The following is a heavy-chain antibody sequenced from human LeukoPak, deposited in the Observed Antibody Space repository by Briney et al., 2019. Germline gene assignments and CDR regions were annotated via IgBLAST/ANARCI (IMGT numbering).Heavy chain of an antibody. CDR3: ARDSSYGGNSVFDY. V-gene: IGHV4-31*03. Sequence: PSQTLSLTCTVSGGSISSGGYYWRWIRQHPGKGLEWIGYIYYSGSTYYNPSLKSRVTISVDTSKNQFSLKLSSVTAADTAVYYCARDSSYGGNSVFDYWGQGTLVTVSS. J-gene: IGHJ4*02. CDR2: IYYSGST. D-gene: IGHD4-23*01. CDR1: GGSISSGGYY.